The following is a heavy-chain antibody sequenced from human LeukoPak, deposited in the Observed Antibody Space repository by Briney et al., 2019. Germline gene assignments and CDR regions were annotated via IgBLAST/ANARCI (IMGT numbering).Heavy chain of an antibody. CDR3: ASRGYVGYSYGYIPMDV. D-gene: IGHD5-18*01. V-gene: IGHV1-69*05. CDR1: GGTFSSYA. CDR2: IIPIFGTA. Sequence: GASVKVSCKASGGTFSSYAISWVRQAPGQGLGWMGGIIPIFGTANYAQKFQGRVTITTDESTSTAYMELSSLRSEDTAVYYCASRGYVGYSYGYIPMDVWGKGTTVTVSS. J-gene: IGHJ6*03.